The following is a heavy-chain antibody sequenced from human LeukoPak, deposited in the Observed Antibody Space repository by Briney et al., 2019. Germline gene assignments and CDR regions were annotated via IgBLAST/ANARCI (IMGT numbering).Heavy chain of an antibody. D-gene: IGHD1-1*01. Sequence: ASVKVSCKASGGTFSSYAISWVRQAPGQGLEWMGRIIPILGIANYAQKFQGRVTITADKSTGTAYMELSSLRSEDTAVYYCARDAPNNWNDDVGAFDIWGQGTMVTVSS. V-gene: IGHV1-69*04. CDR2: IIPILGIA. J-gene: IGHJ3*02. CDR1: GGTFSSYA. CDR3: ARDAPNNWNDDVGAFDI.